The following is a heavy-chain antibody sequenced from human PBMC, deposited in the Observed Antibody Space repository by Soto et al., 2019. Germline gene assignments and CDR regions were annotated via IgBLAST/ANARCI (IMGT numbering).Heavy chain of an antibody. CDR1: GFSLIDSGVA. J-gene: IGHJ4*02. CDR2: VYWDDDK. V-gene: IGHV2-5*02. Sequence: QITLKESGPTLVKHTQTLTLTCSTSGFSLIDSGVAVGWIRQPPGKALDWLALVYWDDDKRYSPSLRTRLTITRDTSKNQVVLTMTNIDPVDTATYYCVHTYADHAGYYFDFWGQGTLVTVSS. CDR3: VHTYADHAGYYFDF.